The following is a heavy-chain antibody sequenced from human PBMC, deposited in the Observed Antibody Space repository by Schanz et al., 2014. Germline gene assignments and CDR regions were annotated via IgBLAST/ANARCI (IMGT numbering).Heavy chain of an antibody. J-gene: IGHJ4*02. D-gene: IGHD5-12*01. CDR1: GFTFSSYA. Sequence: QEQLLQFGGGVVQPGRSLRLSCAASGFTFSSYAMHWVRQAPGKGLEWVALISNDGSIKYYADSVEGRFTISRDNSRNTLYLQMNSLRTEDTAVYYCASPSGYSDYGTYFDFWGQGTLVTVSS. CDR2: ISNDGSIK. CDR3: ASPSGYSDYGTYFDF. V-gene: IGHV3-30-3*01.